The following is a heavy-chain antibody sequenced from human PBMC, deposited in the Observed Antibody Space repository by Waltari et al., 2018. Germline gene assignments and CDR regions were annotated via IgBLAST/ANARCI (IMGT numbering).Heavy chain of an antibody. V-gene: IGHV5-51*01. CDR3: ARLIAVAYDAFDI. CDR2: IVPGDCGT. D-gene: IGHD6-19*01. Sequence: EVQLVQSGAEVKKPGESLKISCKGSGYSFTSYWIGWVRQMPGKGLEWMGFIVPGDCGTRHCPSFQGQVTISADKSISTAYLQWSSLKASDTAMYYCARLIAVAYDAFDIWGQGTMVTVSS. J-gene: IGHJ3*02. CDR1: GYSFTSYW.